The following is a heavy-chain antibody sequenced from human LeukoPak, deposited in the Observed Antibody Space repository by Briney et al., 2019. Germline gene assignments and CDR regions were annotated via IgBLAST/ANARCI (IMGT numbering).Heavy chain of an antibody. CDR2: ISGSAGGT. Sequence: GGSLRLSCAVSGISLSNYGMSWVRQAPGKGLEWVAGISGSAGGTNYANSVKGRFTISRDNRKNTLYLQMNSLRADDTAIYFCAKRGVVIRVILVGFHKEAYYFAAWGQGALVTVSP. CDR1: GISLSNYG. D-gene: IGHD3-22*01. CDR3: AKRGVVIRVILVGFHKEAYYFAA. V-gene: IGHV3-23*01. J-gene: IGHJ4*02.